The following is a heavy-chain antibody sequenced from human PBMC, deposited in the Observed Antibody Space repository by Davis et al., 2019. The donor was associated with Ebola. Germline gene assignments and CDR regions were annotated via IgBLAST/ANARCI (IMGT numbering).Heavy chain of an antibody. V-gene: IGHV4-59*12. CDR2: IYYSGST. CDR1: GGSFSGYY. Sequence: GSLRLSCAVYGGSFSGYYWSWIRQPPGKGLEWIGYIYYSGSTNYNPSLKSRVTISVDTSKNQFSLKLSSVTAADTAVYYCARGQGYCSSTSCYGGSFDYWGQGTLVTVSS. CDR3: ARGQGYCSSTSCYGGSFDY. J-gene: IGHJ4*02. D-gene: IGHD2-2*01.